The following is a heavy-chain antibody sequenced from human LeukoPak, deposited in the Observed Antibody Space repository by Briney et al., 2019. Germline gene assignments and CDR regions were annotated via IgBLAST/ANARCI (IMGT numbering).Heavy chain of an antibody. CDR1: GFTFSTYW. V-gene: IGHV3-7*01. J-gene: IGHJ4*02. Sequence: GGSLRLSCAASGFTFSTYWMSWVRQAPGKGLEWVANIKQDGSEKYYVDSVKGRFTISKDNAKNSLFLQMNSLRAEDTAVYYCARDLSRSFSMIRGLIQHREFDFWGRGTLVTVSS. D-gene: IGHD3-10*01. CDR3: ARDLSRSFSMIRGLIQHREFDF. CDR2: IKQDGSEK.